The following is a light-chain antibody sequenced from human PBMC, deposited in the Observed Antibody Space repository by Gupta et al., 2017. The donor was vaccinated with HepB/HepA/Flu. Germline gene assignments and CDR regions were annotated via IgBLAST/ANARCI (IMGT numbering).Light chain of an antibody. V-gene: IGLV2-11*01. J-gene: IGLJ1*01. CDR3: CSDAGSRTWV. CDR1: SSDVGGYNY. CDR2: DVS. Sequence: QSALTQPRSVSGSPGQSVTISCTGTSSDVGGYNYVSWYQQHPGKAPKLMIYDVSKRPAGVPDRFSGSKSGNTASLTXSXLQEEEXADYYCCSDAGSRTWVFGTGTKVTVL.